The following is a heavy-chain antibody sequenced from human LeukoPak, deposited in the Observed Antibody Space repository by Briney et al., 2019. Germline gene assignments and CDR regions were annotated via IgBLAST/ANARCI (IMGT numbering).Heavy chain of an antibody. CDR3: ARAPIGGWYFDL. D-gene: IGHD2-15*01. J-gene: IGHJ2*01. CDR2: TYYRSKWSN. CDR1: GDSVSSNSAA. V-gene: IGHV6-1*01. Sequence: SQTLSLTCAICGDSVSSNSAAWNWIRQSPSRGLEWLGRTYYRSKWSNDYAVSVKSRITINPDTSQNQFSLQPNSLTPEDTAVYYCARAPIGGWYFDLWGRGTLVTVSS.